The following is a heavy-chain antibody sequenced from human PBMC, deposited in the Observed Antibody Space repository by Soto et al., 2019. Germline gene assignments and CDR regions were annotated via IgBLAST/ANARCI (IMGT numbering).Heavy chain of an antibody. Sequence: QVQLEQSGAEVKRPGSSVKVSCKTSGGNFNTYPISWVRQAPGHRLEWMGKINPLFGTPDYAQKFQGRVTINADEATTTVYMELRSLKSDASAVYYCARDSRLWGSTGWKRENLFDIGGQGTMVTVSS. D-gene: IGHD3-16*01. V-gene: IGHV1-69*18. CDR2: INPLFGTP. J-gene: IGHJ3*02. CDR3: ARDSRLWGSTGWKRENLFDI. CDR1: GGNFNTYP.